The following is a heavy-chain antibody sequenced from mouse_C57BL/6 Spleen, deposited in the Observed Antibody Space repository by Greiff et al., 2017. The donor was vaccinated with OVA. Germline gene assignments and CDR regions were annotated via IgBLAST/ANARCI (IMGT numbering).Heavy chain of an antibody. CDR3: ASTTVVGGGFAY. V-gene: IGHV1-55*01. CDR1: GYTFTSYW. D-gene: IGHD1-1*01. Sequence: QVQLQQSGAELVKPGASVKMSCKASGYTFTSYWITWVKQRPGQGLEWIGDIYPGSGSTNYNEKFKSKATLTVDTSSSTAYMQLSSLTSEDSAVYYCASTTVVGGGFAYWGQGTLVTVSA. CDR2: IYPGSGST. J-gene: IGHJ3*01.